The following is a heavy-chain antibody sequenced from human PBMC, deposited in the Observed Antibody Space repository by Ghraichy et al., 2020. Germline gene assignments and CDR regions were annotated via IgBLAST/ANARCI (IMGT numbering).Heavy chain of an antibody. J-gene: IGHJ4*02. CDR3: ARVRGSSLPAYYFDY. D-gene: IGHD1-26*01. Sequence: GGSLRLSCAVSGLTFTGYSMNWVRQAPGKGLEWVSYITTSSGTIYYADSVKGRFTISRDNAKNSLYLQMNSLRDEDTAVYYCARVRGSSLPAYYFDYWGQGTLVTVSS. CDR2: ITTSSGTI. CDR1: GLTFTGYS. V-gene: IGHV3-48*02.